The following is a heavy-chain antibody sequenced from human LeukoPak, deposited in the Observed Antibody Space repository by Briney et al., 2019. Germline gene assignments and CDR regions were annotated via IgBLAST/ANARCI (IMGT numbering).Heavy chain of an antibody. J-gene: IGHJ4*02. Sequence: SETLSLTCTVSGGSISSGGFYWSWSRQHPGKGLEWIGYIYYSGSTYYNPSLKSRVTMSVDTSKNQFSLKLTSVTAADTAVYYCARKRILPSQYYFDYWGQGSLVTVSS. V-gene: IGHV4-31*03. CDR1: GGSISSGGFY. CDR3: ARKRILPSQYYFDY. D-gene: IGHD3-3*01. CDR2: IYYSGST.